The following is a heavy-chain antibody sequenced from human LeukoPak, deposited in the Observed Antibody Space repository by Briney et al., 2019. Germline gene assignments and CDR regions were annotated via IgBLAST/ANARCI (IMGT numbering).Heavy chain of an antibody. D-gene: IGHD3-22*01. Sequence: ASVKVSCKASGYTFTSYYMHWLRQAPGQGLEWMGIINPSGGSTSYAQKFQGRVTMTRDTSTSTVYMELSSLRSEDTAVYYCARDPVLDSSGYYFDYWGQGTLVTVSS. CDR1: GYTFTSYY. CDR2: INPSGGST. J-gene: IGHJ4*02. CDR3: ARDPVLDSSGYYFDY. V-gene: IGHV1-46*01.